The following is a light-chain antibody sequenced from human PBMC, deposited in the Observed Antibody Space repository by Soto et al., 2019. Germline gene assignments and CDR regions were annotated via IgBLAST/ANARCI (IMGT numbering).Light chain of an antibody. V-gene: IGLV2-14*01. Sequence: QSALTQPASVSGSPGQSITISCTGTSSDVGGYNYVSWYQQHPGKAPKLMIYDVSNRPSGVSNRFSGSKSGNTASLTISGLQAEDEADYYCSSYTSSSTPVVSGGWTKLTVL. CDR1: SSDVGGYNY. CDR3: SSYTSSSTPVV. J-gene: IGLJ2*01. CDR2: DVS.